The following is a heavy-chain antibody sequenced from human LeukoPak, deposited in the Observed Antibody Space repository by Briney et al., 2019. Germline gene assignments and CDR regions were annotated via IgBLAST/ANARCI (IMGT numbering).Heavy chain of an antibody. V-gene: IGHV3-48*04. CDR1: GFTFSSYS. J-gene: IGHJ4*02. CDR2: ISSSSSTI. D-gene: IGHD6-13*01. CDR3: ARNSPAAGTLDPPYYFDY. Sequence: PGGSLRLSCAASGFTFSSYSMNWVRQAPGKGLEWVSYISSSSSTIYYADSVKGRFTISRDNAKNSLYLQMNSLRAEDTAVYYCARNSPAAGTLDPPYYFDYWGQGTLVTVSS.